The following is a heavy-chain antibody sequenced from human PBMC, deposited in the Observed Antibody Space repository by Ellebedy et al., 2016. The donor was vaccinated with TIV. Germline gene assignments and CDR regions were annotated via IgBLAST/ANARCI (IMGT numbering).Heavy chain of an antibody. CDR3: TRGGTSYSDY. CDR2: IYHSGSS. V-gene: IGHV4-30-2*01. Sequence: SETLSLTCTVSGGSIYGSGYSWNWIRQPPGRGLEWIGYIYHSGSSYYNPSLKSRVSISIDRSKSQFSLKLSSVTAADTAMYYCTRGGTSYSDYWGQGTLVTVSS. J-gene: IGHJ4*02. CDR1: GGSIYGSGYS. D-gene: IGHD1-1*01.